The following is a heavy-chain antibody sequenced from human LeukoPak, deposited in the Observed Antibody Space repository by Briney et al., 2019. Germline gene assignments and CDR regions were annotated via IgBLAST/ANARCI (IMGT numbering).Heavy chain of an antibody. CDR2: ISGGSSTI. J-gene: IGHJ4*02. V-gene: IGHV3-48*01. Sequence: GGSLRLSCAASGFTLSSYSMNWVRLAPGKGLEWVSYISGGSSTIYNADSVKGRFTISRDNAKNLLYLLMDTLRAEDTAVYYCARVGSNQWLDYWGQGTLVTVSS. D-gene: IGHD6-19*01. CDR3: ARVGSNQWLDY. CDR1: GFTLSSYS.